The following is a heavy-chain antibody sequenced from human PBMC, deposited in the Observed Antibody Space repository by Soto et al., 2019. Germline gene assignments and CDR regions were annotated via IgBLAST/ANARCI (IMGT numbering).Heavy chain of an antibody. J-gene: IGHJ3*02. V-gene: IGHV1-69*01. CDR1: GGIFSSYA. CDR3: ARPSGYYGSGSYYNPSDDAFDI. Sequence: QVQLVQSGAEVKKPGSSVKVSCKASGGIFSSYAISWVRQAPGQGLEWMGGIIPIFGTANYAQKFQGRVTITADESTSTAYMELSSLRSEDTAVYYCARPSGYYGSGSYYNPSDDAFDIWGQGTMVTVSS. D-gene: IGHD3-10*01. CDR2: IIPIFGTA.